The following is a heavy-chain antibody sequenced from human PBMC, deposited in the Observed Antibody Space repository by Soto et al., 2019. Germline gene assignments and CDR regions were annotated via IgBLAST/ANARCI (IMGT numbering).Heavy chain of an antibody. D-gene: IGHD3-10*01. CDR1: GDTFTTYD. CDR2: INPNSGNI. J-gene: IGHJ4*02. Sequence: GXSVKVSCKASGDTFTTYDINWVRQATGHGLEWMGWINPNSGNIGYAQRFQGRVTMTRDTAIRTAYMEVSSLRSDDTAVYYCARGRASGSYYLLDYWGQRTLVTVS. CDR3: ARGRASGSYYLLDY. V-gene: IGHV1-8*01.